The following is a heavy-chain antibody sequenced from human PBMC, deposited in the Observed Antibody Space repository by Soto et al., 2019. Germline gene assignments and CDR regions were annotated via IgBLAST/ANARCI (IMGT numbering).Heavy chain of an antibody. D-gene: IGHD1-7*01. CDR1: GDSVSSNSAA. CDR3: AGTSSPHWYYMHV. J-gene: IGHJ6*03. V-gene: IGHV6-1*01. CDR2: TYYRSRWYN. Sequence: PSQTLSLTCVISGDSVSSNSAAWNWIRQSPSRGLEWLGRTYYRSRWYNDYAVSVRSRITVNADTSKNQFSLHLNSVTPEDTAVYFCAGTSSPHWYYMHVLDKATTVTVPS.